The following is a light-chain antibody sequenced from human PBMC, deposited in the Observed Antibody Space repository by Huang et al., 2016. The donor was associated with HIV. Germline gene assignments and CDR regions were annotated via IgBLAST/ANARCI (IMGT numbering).Light chain of an antibody. CDR1: QAISNS. V-gene: IGKV1-NL1*01. Sequence: IQMTQPPSSRSASVGDRVTITCRASQAISNSLVWYQQKPGKAPKLLLFAASRLDSGVPSRFRGSGSGTYYTLTNSSLQPEDFATCYCQQYFTTPLAFGGGTKVEIK. CDR3: QQYFTTPLA. CDR2: AAS. J-gene: IGKJ4*01.